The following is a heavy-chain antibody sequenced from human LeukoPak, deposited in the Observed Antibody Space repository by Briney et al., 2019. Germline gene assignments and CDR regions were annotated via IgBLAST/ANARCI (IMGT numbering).Heavy chain of an antibody. CDR1: GYTFTSYY. CDR3: ASVRFLEWNYYYYGMDV. D-gene: IGHD3-3*01. J-gene: IGHJ6*02. Sequence: ASVKVSCKASGYTFTSYYMHWVRQAPGQGLEWMGIINPSGGSTSYAQKFQGRVTMTRDTSTSTVYMELSSLRSEDTAVYYCASVRFLEWNYYYYGMDVWGQGTTVTVSS. CDR2: INPSGGST. V-gene: IGHV1-46*01.